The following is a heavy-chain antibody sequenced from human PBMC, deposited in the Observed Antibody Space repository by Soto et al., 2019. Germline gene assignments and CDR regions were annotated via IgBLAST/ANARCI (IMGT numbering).Heavy chain of an antibody. J-gene: IGHJ1*01. CDR3: ARDLGSSWYPEYFQH. V-gene: IGHV3-48*01. CDR1: GFTFSSYS. Sequence: GSLRLSCAASGFTFSSYSMNWVRQAPGKGLEWVSYISSSSSTIYYADSVKARFTISRDNAKNSLYLQMNSLRAEDTAVYYCARDLGSSWYPEYFQHWGQGTLVTVSS. D-gene: IGHD6-13*01. CDR2: ISSSSSTI.